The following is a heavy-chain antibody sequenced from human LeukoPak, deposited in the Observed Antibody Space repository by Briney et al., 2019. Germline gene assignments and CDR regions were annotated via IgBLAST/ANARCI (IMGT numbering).Heavy chain of an antibody. Sequence: SETLSLTXTVSGGSISNYYWSWIRQPPGKGLEWIGYIYYSGRTNYNPSLKSRVTISVDTSKNQFSLKLSSVTAADTAVYYCARHAPGIVLMVYAAGRYFDYWGQGTLVTVSS. CDR2: IYYSGRT. J-gene: IGHJ4*02. V-gene: IGHV4-59*01. D-gene: IGHD2-8*01. CDR1: GGSISNYY. CDR3: ARHAPGIVLMVYAAGRYFDY.